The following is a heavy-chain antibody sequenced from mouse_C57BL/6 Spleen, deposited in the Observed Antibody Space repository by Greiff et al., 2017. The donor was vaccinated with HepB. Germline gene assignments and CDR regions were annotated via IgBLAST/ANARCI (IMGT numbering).Heavy chain of an antibody. V-gene: IGHV1-82*01. CDR3: APDYYGSSYPFAY. CDR2: IYPGDGDT. Sequence: VQLQESGPELVKPGASVKISCKASGYAFSSSWMNWVKQRPGKGLEWIGRIYPGDGDTNYNGKFKGKATLTADKSSSTAYMQLSSLTSEDSAVYFCAPDYYGSSYPFAYGGQGTLVTVSA. D-gene: IGHD1-1*01. J-gene: IGHJ3*01. CDR1: GYAFSSSW.